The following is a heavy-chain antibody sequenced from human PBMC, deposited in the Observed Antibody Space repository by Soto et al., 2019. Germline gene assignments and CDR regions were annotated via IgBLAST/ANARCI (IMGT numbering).Heavy chain of an antibody. D-gene: IGHD2-15*01. CDR2: IKSKTDGGTT. J-gene: IGHJ6*02. Sequence: GGSLRLSCAASGFTFSNAWMSWVRQAPGKGLEWVGRIKSKTDGGTTDYAAPVKGRFIISRDDSKNTLYLQMNSLKTEDTAVYYCTTDRFVVVVAASPYYYYGMDVWGQGTTVTVS. V-gene: IGHV3-15*01. CDR1: GFTFSNAW. CDR3: TTDRFVVVVAASPYYYYGMDV.